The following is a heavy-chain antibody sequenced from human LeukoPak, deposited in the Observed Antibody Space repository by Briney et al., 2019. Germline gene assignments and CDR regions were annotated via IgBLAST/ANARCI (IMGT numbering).Heavy chain of an antibody. V-gene: IGHV4-61*02. CDR2: IYTSGST. CDR3: ARGVKDIVGARTDAFDI. J-gene: IGHJ3*02. Sequence: PSETLSLTCTVSGGSISSGSYYWSWIRQPAGKGLEWIGRIYTSGSTNYNPSLKSRVTISVDTSKNQFSLKLSSVTAADTAVYYCARGVKDIVGARTDAFDIWGQGTMVTVSS. CDR1: GGSISSGSYY. D-gene: IGHD1-26*01.